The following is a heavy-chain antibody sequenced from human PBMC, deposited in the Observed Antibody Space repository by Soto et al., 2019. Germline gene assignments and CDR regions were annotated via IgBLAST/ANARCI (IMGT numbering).Heavy chain of an antibody. D-gene: IGHD5-18*01. V-gene: IGHV1-69*01. J-gene: IGHJ4*01. CDR3: AKTDEYVDKAMAIPESIFDY. Sequence: QVQLVQSGSEVKKPGSSVKVSCKASGGTFSSYAISWVRQAPGQGLEWMGGIIPIFGTANYAEKFQGRVTITADESTSTAYMEMSSLRSEHTAVYYCAKTDEYVDKAMAIPESIFDYCGHGTMVTVSS. CDR2: IIPIFGTA. CDR1: GGTFSSYA.